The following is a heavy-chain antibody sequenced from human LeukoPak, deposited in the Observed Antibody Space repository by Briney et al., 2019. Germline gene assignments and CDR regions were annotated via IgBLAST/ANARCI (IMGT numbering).Heavy chain of an antibody. CDR2: IIPIFGTA. V-gene: IGHV1-69*05. J-gene: IGHJ4*02. CDR3: AHKPLPTTTRNYSDY. D-gene: IGHD1-26*01. CDR1: GGTFSSYA. Sequence: SVKVSCKASGGTFSSYAISWVRQAPGQGLEWMGGIIPIFGTANYAQKFQGRVTITTDESTSTAYMELSSLRSEDTAVYYCAHKPLPTTTRNYSDYWGQGTLVTVSS.